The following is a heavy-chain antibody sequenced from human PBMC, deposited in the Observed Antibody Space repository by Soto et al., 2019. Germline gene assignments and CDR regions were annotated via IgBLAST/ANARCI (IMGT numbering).Heavy chain of an antibody. CDR2: IYYSGST. D-gene: IGHD3-22*01. Sequence: QVQLQESGPGLVKPPQTLSLTCTVSGGSISSGGYYWSWIRQHPGKGLEWIGYIYYSGSTYYNPSLKSRVTISADTSKNQFSLKLSSVTAADTAVYYCARLRNYYDSSGYLLTSDFDYWGQGTLVTVSS. J-gene: IGHJ4*02. CDR3: ARLRNYYDSSGYLLTSDFDY. V-gene: IGHV4-31*03. CDR1: GGSISSGGYY.